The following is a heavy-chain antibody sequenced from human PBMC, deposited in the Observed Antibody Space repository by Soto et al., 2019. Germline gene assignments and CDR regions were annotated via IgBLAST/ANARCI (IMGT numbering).Heavy chain of an antibody. D-gene: IGHD2-2*01. CDR3: ARQTLRVNAQNPHFYGLAD. J-gene: IGHJ6*02. V-gene: IGHV1-69*01. Sequence: QVQLVQSGSEVKRPGSSVKVSCKASGDTFTAFGYSWVRQAPGHGLEWMGVIIPILYTTNYAQKFKDRFTIIADETTNTISVELRGLRSDATATYYCARQTLRVNAQNPHFYGLADWGQGTTVTVSS. CDR2: IIPILYTT. CDR1: GDTFTAFG.